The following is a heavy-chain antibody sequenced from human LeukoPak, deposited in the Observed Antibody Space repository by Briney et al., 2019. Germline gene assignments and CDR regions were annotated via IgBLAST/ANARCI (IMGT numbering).Heavy chain of an antibody. J-gene: IGHJ4*02. D-gene: IGHD3-3*01. Sequence: SETLSLTCTVSGGSISSYYWSWIRQPPGKGLEWIGYIYHSGSTYYNPSLKSRVTISVDRSKNQFSLKLSSVTAADTAVYYCARGPITIFGVVIPEDYWGQGTLVTVSS. V-gene: IGHV4-59*12. CDR3: ARGPITIFGVVIPEDY. CDR2: IYHSGST. CDR1: GGSISSYY.